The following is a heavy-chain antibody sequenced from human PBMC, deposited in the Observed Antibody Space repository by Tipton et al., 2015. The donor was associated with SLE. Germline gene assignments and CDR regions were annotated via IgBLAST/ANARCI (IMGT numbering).Heavy chain of an antibody. V-gene: IGHV5-51*03. CDR3: ARRGYCSSTSCGAYFQH. J-gene: IGHJ1*01. CDR1: GHSFTSYW. D-gene: IGHD2-2*01. Sequence: VQLVQSGAEVKKPGESLKISCKGSGHSFTSYWIGWVRQMPGKGLEWMGIIYPGDSDTRYSPSFQGQVTISADKSISTAYLQWSSLKASDTAMYYCARRGYCSSTSCGAYFQHWGQGTLVTVSS. CDR2: IYPGDSDT.